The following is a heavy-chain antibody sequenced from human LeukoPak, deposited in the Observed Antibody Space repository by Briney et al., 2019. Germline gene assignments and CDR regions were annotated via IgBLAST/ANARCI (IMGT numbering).Heavy chain of an antibody. Sequence: GESLKISCKGSGYSLTSYWIGWVRQMPGKGLEWMGIIYPGDSDTRYSPSFQGQVTISADKSISTAYLQWSSLKASDTAMYYCARHSSRDGYNYYYYYGMDVWGQGTTVTVSS. CDR1: GYSLTSYW. D-gene: IGHD5-24*01. CDR2: IYPGDSDT. CDR3: ARHSSRDGYNYYYYYGMDV. V-gene: IGHV5-51*01. J-gene: IGHJ6*02.